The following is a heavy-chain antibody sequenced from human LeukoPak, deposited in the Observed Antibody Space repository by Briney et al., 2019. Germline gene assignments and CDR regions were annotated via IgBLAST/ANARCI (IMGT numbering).Heavy chain of an antibody. V-gene: IGHV3-48*04. Sequence: GGSLRLSCAASGFTFSSYSMNWVRQAPGKGLEWLSYISSSSSTIYYGDSVKGRFTISRDNAKNSLYLQMNSLRAEDTAVYYCAKDLGSSDYDYVWGSYRSVFDYGGQGTLVTVSS. CDR3: AKDLGSSDYDYVWGSYRSVFDY. D-gene: IGHD3-16*02. CDR1: GFTFSSYS. CDR2: ISSSSSTI. J-gene: IGHJ4*02.